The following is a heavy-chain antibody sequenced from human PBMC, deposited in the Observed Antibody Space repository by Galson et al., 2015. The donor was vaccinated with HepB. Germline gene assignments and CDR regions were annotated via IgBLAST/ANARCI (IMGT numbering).Heavy chain of an antibody. CDR2: IKQDGSEK. J-gene: IGHJ4*02. V-gene: IGHV3-7*01. Sequence: SLRLSCAASGFTFSRYWMSWVRQAPGKGLEWVANIKQDGSEKYYVDSVRGRLTISRDDAKNSLYLQMNSLRAEDTAVYYCVRDKLDGDSHFDYWGQGTLVTVSS. CDR3: VRDKLDGDSHFDY. D-gene: IGHD4-17*01. CDR1: GFTFSRYW.